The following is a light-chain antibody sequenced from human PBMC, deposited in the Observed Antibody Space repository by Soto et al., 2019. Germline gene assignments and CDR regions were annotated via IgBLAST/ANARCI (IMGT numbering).Light chain of an antibody. CDR2: GAS. V-gene: IGKV3-15*01. J-gene: IGKJ5*01. CDR3: QQYYNWPRT. Sequence: EIVMTQSPATLSVSPGERATLSCRASENIYTNLAWYQQKPGQAPRLLFYGASTRATGLPARFSGTGSGTEFTLTINSLQAEDSAVYYCQQYYNWPRTFGHGTRLEI. CDR1: ENIYTN.